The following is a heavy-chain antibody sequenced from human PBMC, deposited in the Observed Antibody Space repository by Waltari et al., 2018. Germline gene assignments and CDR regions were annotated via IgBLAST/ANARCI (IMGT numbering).Heavy chain of an antibody. J-gene: IGHJ4*02. D-gene: IGHD6-19*01. CDR2: IYTSGST. V-gene: IGHV4-4*07. CDR1: GGSISSYS. CDR3: ARVWENSGWYYFDY. Sequence: QVQLQKSGPGLVKPSGTLSLTCTVSGGSISSYSWTWIRRPAGKGLEWIVRIYTSGSTTYNPSLKSRVTMSVDTSKNQFSLQLSSVTAADTAVYYCARVWENSGWYYFDYWGQGTLVTVSS.